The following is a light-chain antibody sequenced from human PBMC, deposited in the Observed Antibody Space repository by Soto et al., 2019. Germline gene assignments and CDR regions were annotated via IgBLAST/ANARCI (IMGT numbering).Light chain of an antibody. CDR3: QQYNSHWT. V-gene: IGKV1-5*03. Sequence: DVQMTQSPSTLSASVGDRVTITCRASQGISNRLAWYQQKPGKAPKLLIYQASSLKSGVPSRFGGSGSGTEFTLTITSLQPDEFATYYCQQYNSHWTFGQGTKVDI. J-gene: IGKJ1*01. CDR1: QGISNR. CDR2: QAS.